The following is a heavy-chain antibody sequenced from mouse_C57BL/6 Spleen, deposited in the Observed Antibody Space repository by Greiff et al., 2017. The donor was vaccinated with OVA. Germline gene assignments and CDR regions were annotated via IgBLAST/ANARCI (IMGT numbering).Heavy chain of an antibody. J-gene: IGHJ3*01. Sequence: VQRVESGPELVKPGASVKISCKASGYAFSSSWMNWVKQRPGKGLEWIGRIYPGDGDTNYNGKFKGKATLTADKSSSTAYMQLSSLTSEDSAVYFCARDGSSYPFAYWGQGTLVTVSA. CDR1: GYAFSSSW. D-gene: IGHD1-1*01. CDR3: ARDGSSYPFAY. V-gene: IGHV1-82*01. CDR2: IYPGDGDT.